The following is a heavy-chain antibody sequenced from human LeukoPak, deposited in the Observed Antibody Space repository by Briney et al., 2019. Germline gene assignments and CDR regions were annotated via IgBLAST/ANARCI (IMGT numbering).Heavy chain of an antibody. CDR2: IKEDGTET. V-gene: IGHV3-7*03. CDR1: GYMFSSNW. J-gene: IGHJ4*02. CDR3: AKEGRSLQTY. D-gene: IGHD5-24*01. Sequence: GGSLRLSCAASGYMFSSNWMSWVRLAPGKGLEWVANIKEDGTETYYVDSVKGRFTISRDDAKNSLYLQMNSLRVEDTAVYYCAKEGRSLQTYWGQGTLVTVSS.